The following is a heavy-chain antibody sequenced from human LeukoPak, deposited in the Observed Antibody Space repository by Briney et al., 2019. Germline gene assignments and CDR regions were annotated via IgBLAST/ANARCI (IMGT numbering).Heavy chain of an antibody. Sequence: GGSLRLSCAASGFTFSNAWMSWVRQAPGKGLEWVANIKQDGSEKYYVDSVKGRFTISRDNAKNSLYLQMNSLRAEDTAVYYCARDYGSGWEYDYWGQGTLVTVSS. CDR3: ARDYGSGWEYDY. J-gene: IGHJ4*02. CDR2: IKQDGSEK. D-gene: IGHD6-19*01. V-gene: IGHV3-7*01. CDR1: GFTFSNAW.